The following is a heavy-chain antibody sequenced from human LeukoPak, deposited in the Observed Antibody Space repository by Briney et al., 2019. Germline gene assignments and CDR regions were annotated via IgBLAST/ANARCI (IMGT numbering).Heavy chain of an antibody. CDR1: GGTFSSYA. J-gene: IGHJ4*02. Sequence: ASVKVSCKASGGTFSSYAISWVRQAPGQGLEWIGRIIPIFGTANYAQKFQGRVTITADKSTSTAYMELSSLRSEDTAVYYCARDPISSSPNIDYYDSSGYRYYFDYWGQGTLVTVSS. V-gene: IGHV1-69*06. CDR3: ARDPISSSPNIDYYDSSGYRYYFDY. D-gene: IGHD3-22*01. CDR2: IIPIFGTA.